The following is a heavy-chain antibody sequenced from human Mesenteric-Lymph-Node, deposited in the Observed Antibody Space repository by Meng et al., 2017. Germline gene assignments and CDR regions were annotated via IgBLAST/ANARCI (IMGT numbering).Heavy chain of an antibody. V-gene: IGHV3-30*11. J-gene: IGHJ3*02. CDR2: ISFDGSNK. CDR1: GFTFSSYA. CDR3: SRDGDSGYYFDDSLDI. D-gene: IGHD3-22*01. Sequence: GESLKISCAASGFTFSSYAMHWVRQAPGKGPEWVAFISFDGSNKYYVDPVKGRFTISRDNSKNTVFMQLNSLRVEDTAVYYCSRDGDSGYYFDDSLDIWGQGTMVTVSS.